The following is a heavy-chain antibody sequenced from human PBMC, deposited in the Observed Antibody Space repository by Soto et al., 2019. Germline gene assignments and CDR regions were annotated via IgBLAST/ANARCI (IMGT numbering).Heavy chain of an antibody. J-gene: IGHJ6*02. V-gene: IGHV3-23*01. CDR3: AKSQDIVVVPAVSDYYYYGMDV. D-gene: IGHD2-2*01. CDR2: ISGSGGST. CDR1: GFTFSSYA. Sequence: GGSLRLSCAASGFTFSSYAMSWVRQAPGKGLEWVSAISGSGGSTYYADSVKGRFTISRDNSKNTLYLQMNSLRAEDTAVYDCAKSQDIVVVPAVSDYYYYGMDVWGQGTTVTVSS.